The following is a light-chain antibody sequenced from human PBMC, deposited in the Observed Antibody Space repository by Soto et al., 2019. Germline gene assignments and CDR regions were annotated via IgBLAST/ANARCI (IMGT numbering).Light chain of an antibody. Sequence: DIQMTQSPSTLSGSVGDRVTITCRASQTISSWLAWYQQKPGKAPYLLISDVSSLERGVPSRFSGSGSGTEFTLTISSMQPDDFATFYCQQYNGYSRTFGQGTKVEI. J-gene: IGKJ1*01. CDR1: QTISSW. CDR3: QQYNGYSRT. CDR2: DVS. V-gene: IGKV1-5*01.